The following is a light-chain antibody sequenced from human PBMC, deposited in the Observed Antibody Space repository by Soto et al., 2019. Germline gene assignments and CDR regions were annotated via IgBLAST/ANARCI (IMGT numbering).Light chain of an antibody. J-gene: IGKJ1*01. CDR1: QTISSY. CDR2: AAS. CDR3: QQYYSYPPT. V-gene: IGKV1-9*01. Sequence: DIQMTESPSSLSASVGGRVTITCRASQTISSYLAWYKQTPGKAPKLLSYAASTLQSGVPSRFRGSGSGTDFTLTISCLKSEDFETYYCQQYYSYPPTFGQGTKVDIK.